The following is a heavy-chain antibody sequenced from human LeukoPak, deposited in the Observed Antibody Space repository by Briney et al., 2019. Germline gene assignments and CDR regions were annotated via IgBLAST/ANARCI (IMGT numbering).Heavy chain of an antibody. CDR1: GFTFSSYA. CDR3: ARYDYYDGPFDY. J-gene: IGHJ4*02. V-gene: IGHV3-23*01. CDR2: ISGSGGST. D-gene: IGHD3-22*01. Sequence: PGGSLRLSCAASGFTFSSYAMSWVRQAPGKGLEWVSAISGSGGSTYYADSVKGRFTISRDNAKNSLYLQMNSLRAEDTAVYYCARYDYYDGPFDYWGQGTLVTVSS.